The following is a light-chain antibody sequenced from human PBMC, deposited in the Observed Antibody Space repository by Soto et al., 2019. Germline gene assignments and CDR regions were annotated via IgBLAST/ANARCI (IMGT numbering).Light chain of an antibody. V-gene: IGKV3-20*01. CDR3: QLYGSSPPWT. CDR1: QSVSSSY. J-gene: IGKJ1*01. Sequence: EIVLTQSPGTLSLSPGERATLSCRASQSVSSSYLAWYQQKAGQAPRLLIYGASSRATGIPDRFSGSGSGTDFALTISRLEPEDFAVYYCQLYGSSPPWTFGQGTKVDIK. CDR2: GAS.